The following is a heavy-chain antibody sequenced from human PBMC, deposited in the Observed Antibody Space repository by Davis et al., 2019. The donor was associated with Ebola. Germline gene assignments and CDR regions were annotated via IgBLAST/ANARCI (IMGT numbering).Heavy chain of an antibody. J-gene: IGHJ5*02. Sequence: AASVKVSCKVSGYTLSDLSIHWVRQAPGKGLEWMGGFDPEDEETIYAQKFQGRVTMTRDTSTSTVYMELSSLRSEDTAVYYCARGWRVVVPAAMGGYNWFDPWGQGTLVTVSS. V-gene: IGHV1-24*01. D-gene: IGHD2-2*01. CDR3: ARGWRVVVPAAMGGYNWFDP. CDR1: GYTLSDLS. CDR2: FDPEDEET.